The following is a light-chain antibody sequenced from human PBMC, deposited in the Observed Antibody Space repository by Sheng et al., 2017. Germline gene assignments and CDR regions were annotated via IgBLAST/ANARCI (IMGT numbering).Light chain of an antibody. Sequence: QSVLTQPPSVSAAPGQKVTISCSGSSSNIGRNYVSWYQQLPGTGPKLLLYDNNKRPSGIPDRFSGSKSGTSATLGISGLQTGDEADYYCGTWDNSLSGGVFGGGTKLTVL. J-gene: IGLJ3*02. CDR1: SSNIGRNY. CDR3: GTWDNSLSGGV. V-gene: IGLV1-51*01. CDR2: DNN.